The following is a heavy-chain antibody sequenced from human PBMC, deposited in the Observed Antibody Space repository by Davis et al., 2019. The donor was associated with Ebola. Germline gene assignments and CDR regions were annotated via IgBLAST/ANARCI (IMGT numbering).Heavy chain of an antibody. D-gene: IGHD3-3*01. J-gene: IGHJ6*03. CDR3: ARGPGVFGVVIIDYYYYMDV. Sequence: PSETLSLTCNVSGGSISSYYWSWIRQPPGKGLEWIGYIYYSGSTNYNPSLKSRVTISVDTSKNQFSLKLSSVTAADTAVYYCARGPGVFGVVIIDYYYYMDVWGKGTTVTVSS. CDR1: GGSISSYY. CDR2: IYYSGST. V-gene: IGHV4-59*01.